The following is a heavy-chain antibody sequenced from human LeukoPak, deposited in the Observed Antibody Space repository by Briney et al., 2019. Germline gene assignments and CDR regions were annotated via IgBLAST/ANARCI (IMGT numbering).Heavy chain of an antibody. J-gene: IGHJ6*02. D-gene: IGHD2-2*01. CDR2: ISGSGGST. Sequence: PGGSLRLSCAASGFTFSSYAMSWVRQAPGKGLEWVSAISGSGGSTYYADSVKGRFTISRDNPKNTLYLQMNSLRAEDTAVYYCARVGYCSSTSCLSGGMDVWGQGTTVTVSS. V-gene: IGHV3-23*01. CDR1: GFTFSSYA. CDR3: ARVGYCSSTSCLSGGMDV.